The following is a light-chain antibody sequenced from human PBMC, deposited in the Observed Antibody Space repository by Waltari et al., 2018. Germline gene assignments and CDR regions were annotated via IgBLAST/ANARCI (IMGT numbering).Light chain of an antibody. J-gene: IGLJ3*02. Sequence: QLVLTQSPSASASLGASVKLTCTLSSGHSSNVLAWHQQQPEKGPRYLMKVNSDGSHSKGDDIPDRFSGSGSGAERYLTVSSRQSEDEADYYCQTGGHGTWVFGGGTKLTVL. V-gene: IGLV4-69*01. CDR3: QTGGHGTWV. CDR2: VNSDGSH. CDR1: SGHSSNV.